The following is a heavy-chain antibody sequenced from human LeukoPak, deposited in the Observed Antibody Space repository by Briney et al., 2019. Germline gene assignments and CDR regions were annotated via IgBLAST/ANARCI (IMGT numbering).Heavy chain of an antibody. CDR2: INPNSDVT. J-gene: IGHJ4*02. CDR3: ARDYRYYYGSGSLDY. V-gene: IGHV1-2*02. CDR1: GYTLTGYY. D-gene: IGHD3-10*01. Sequence: ASVKVSCKASGYTLTGYYMHWVRQAPGQGLEWMGWINPNSDVTYYAQKFQGRVTMTRDTSISTVYMELSSLRSDDTAVYYCARDYRYYYGSGSLDYWGQGTLVTVSS.